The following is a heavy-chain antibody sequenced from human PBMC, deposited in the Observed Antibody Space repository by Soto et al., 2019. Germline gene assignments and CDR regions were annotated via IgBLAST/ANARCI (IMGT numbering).Heavy chain of an antibody. Sequence: SETLSLTCTVSGVSISSSSYYWGWIRQPPGKGLEWIGSIYYSGSTYYNPSLKSRVTISVDTSKNQFSLKLSSVTAADTAVYYCARLRIVVITTWGQGTLVTVSS. CDR3: ARLRIVVITT. CDR2: IYYSGST. D-gene: IGHD3-22*01. CDR1: GVSISSSSYY. V-gene: IGHV4-39*01. J-gene: IGHJ5*02.